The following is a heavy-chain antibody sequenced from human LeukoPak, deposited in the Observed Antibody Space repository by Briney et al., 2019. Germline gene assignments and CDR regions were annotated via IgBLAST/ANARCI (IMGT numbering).Heavy chain of an antibody. CDR2: IYPGDSDT. CDR1: GYSFTSYW. V-gene: IGHV5-51*01. J-gene: IGHJ4*02. CDR3: ARLDRLGYYFDY. Sequence: GESLEISWKGSGYSFTSYWIGWVRQLPGKGLEWMGIIYPGDSDTRYRPSFQGQVTISADKSISTAYLQWGSLKASDTAVYYCARLDRLGYYFDYWGQGTLVTVSS. D-gene: IGHD6-19*01.